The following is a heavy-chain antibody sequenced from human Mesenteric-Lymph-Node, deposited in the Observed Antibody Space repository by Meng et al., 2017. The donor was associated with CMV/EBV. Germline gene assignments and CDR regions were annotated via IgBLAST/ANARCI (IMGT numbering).Heavy chain of an antibody. D-gene: IGHD5-24*01. V-gene: IGHV3-23*03. J-gene: IGHJ4*02. Sequence: GESLKISCAASGFTFSSYGMHWVRQAPGKGLEWVSVIYSGGSSTYYADSVKGRFTISRDNSKNTLYLQMNSLRAEDTAVYYCAKISEEMATITDYFDYWGQGTLVTVSS. CDR1: GFTFSSYG. CDR2: IYSGGSST. CDR3: AKISEEMATITDYFDY.